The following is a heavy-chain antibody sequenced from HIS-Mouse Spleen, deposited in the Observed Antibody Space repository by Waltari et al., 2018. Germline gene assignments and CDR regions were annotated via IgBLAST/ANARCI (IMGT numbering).Heavy chain of an antibody. J-gene: IGHJ4*02. V-gene: IGHV3-9*01. CDR1: GFTFDDYA. D-gene: IGHD6-6*01. CDR3: AKDLRPAYSSSPYFDY. CDR2: ISWNSGSI. Sequence: EVQLVESGGGLVQPGRSLRLSCAASGFTFDDYAMHWVRQAPGKGLEWVSGISWNSGSIGYADSLKGRFTISRDNAKNSLYLQMNSLRAEDTALYYCAKDLRPAYSSSPYFDYWGQGTLVTVSS.